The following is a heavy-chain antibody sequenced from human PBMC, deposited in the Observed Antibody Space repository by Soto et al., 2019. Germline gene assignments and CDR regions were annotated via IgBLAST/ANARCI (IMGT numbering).Heavy chain of an antibody. J-gene: IGHJ5*02. V-gene: IGHV4-39*01. CDR3: ARHRVVVIMTGSKQGWFDP. Sequence: SETLSLTCTVSGGSISSSSYYWGWIRQPPGKGLEWIGSIYYSGSTYYNPSLKSRVTISVDTSKNQFSLKLSSVTAADTAVYYCARHRVVVIMTGSKQGWFDPWGQGTLVTVSS. D-gene: IGHD3-22*01. CDR2: IYYSGST. CDR1: GGSISSSSYY.